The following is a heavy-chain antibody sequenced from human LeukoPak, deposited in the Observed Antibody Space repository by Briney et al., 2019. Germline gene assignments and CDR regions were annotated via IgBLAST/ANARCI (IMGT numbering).Heavy chain of an antibody. Sequence: GGSLRLSCAASGFTFSSYAMSWVRQAPGKGLEWVSAISGSGGSTYYADSVKGRFTISRDNSKNTLYLQMNSLRAEATAVYYCAKDPMYYYDSSGYIDYWGQGTLVTVSS. CDR1: GFTFSSYA. D-gene: IGHD3-22*01. V-gene: IGHV3-23*01. CDR3: AKDPMYYYDSSGYIDY. J-gene: IGHJ4*02. CDR2: ISGSGGST.